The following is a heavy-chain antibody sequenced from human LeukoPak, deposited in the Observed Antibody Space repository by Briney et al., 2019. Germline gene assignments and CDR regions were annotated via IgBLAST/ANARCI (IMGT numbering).Heavy chain of an antibody. CDR2: ITGSGDIT. D-gene: IGHD3-10*01. J-gene: IGHJ4*02. Sequence: GGSLRLSCAASGFTFSSYALSWVRQAPGKGLEWVSAITGSGDITFYADSVKGRFTISRVNSKNTLYLQMNSLRAEDTAVYYCAKDLFGKISLDYWGQGTLVTVSS. CDR1: GFTFSSYA. CDR3: AKDLFGKISLDY. V-gene: IGHV3-23*01.